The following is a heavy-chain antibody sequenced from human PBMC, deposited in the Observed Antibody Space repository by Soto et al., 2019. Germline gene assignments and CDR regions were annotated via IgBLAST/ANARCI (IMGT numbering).Heavy chain of an antibody. CDR2: IYYSGST. J-gene: IGHJ4*02. CDR1: GGSISSGGYY. CDR3: AAVHQVVVVARFDY. Sequence: SETLSLTCTISGGSISSGGYYWSWIRQHPGKGLEWIGYIYYSGSTYYNPSLKSRVTISVDTSKNQFSLKLSSVTAADTAVYYCAAVHQVVVVARFDYWGQGLPVTVPS. D-gene: IGHD2-15*01. V-gene: IGHV4-31*03.